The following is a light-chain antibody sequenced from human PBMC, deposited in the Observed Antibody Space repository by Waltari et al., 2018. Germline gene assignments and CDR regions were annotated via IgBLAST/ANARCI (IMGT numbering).Light chain of an antibody. V-gene: IGKV3-20*01. Sequence: ELVLPQPPRTLSLSTGERATLSCRASQSLTSRYLAWYQHKPGQAPRLLIYDASSRATGIPDRVSGSGSGTDFTLTISRLEPEDFAVYFCHQYGSSLPYTFGQGTKLEIK. CDR1: QSLTSRY. CDR2: DAS. CDR3: HQYGSSLPYT. J-gene: IGKJ2*01.